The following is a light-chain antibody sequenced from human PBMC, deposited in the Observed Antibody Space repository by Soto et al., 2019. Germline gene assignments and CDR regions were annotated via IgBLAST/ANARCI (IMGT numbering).Light chain of an antibody. CDR2: DAS. CDR3: QQRSDWPIT. V-gene: IGKV3-11*01. J-gene: IGKJ5*01. Sequence: EIVLTQSPASLSLSPGERATLSCRASQRIADYLAWYQQRPGQAPRLLIYDASRRATDIPARFSGSGSGTDFTLTISSLESEDFAVYYCQQRSDWPITFGQGTRLQIK. CDR1: QRIADY.